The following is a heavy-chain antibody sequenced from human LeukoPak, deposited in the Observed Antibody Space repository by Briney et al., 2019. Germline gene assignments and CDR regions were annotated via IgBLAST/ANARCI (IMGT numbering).Heavy chain of an antibody. Sequence: SETLSLTCAVYGGSFSGYYWSWIRQPPGKGLEWIGEINHRGSTNYNPSLKGRVTISVDTSKNQFSLKLSSVTAADTAVYYCARHGDDFGVDYWGQGTLVTVSS. J-gene: IGHJ4*02. V-gene: IGHV4-34*01. CDR1: GGSFSGYY. CDR3: ARHGDDFGVDY. CDR2: INHRGST. D-gene: IGHD4-17*01.